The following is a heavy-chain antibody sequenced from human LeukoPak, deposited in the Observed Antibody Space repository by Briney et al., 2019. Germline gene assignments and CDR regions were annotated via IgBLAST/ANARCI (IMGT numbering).Heavy chain of an antibody. V-gene: IGHV1-2*02. CDR2: INPNSGGT. CDR3: AREVGATLYYFDY. CDR1: GYTFTGYY. J-gene: IGHJ4*02. D-gene: IGHD1-26*01. Sequence: ALVKVSCKASGYTFTGYYMHWVRQAPGQGLEWMGWINPNSGGTNYAQKFQGRVTMTRDTSISTAYMELSRLRSDDTAVYYCAREVGATLYYFDYWGQGTLVTVSS.